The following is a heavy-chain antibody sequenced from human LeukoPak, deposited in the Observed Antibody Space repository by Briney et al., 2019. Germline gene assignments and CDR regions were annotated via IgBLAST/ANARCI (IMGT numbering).Heavy chain of an antibody. J-gene: IGHJ4*02. D-gene: IGHD3-22*01. Sequence: GGSLRLSCAASGFTFSSYWMSWVRQAPGKGLEWVANINQDGSEKYYVDSVKGRFTISRDNAKNSLYLQMNSLRVEDTAVYYCARDPAYYYDSSGYIHWGQGTLVTVSS. V-gene: IGHV3-7*01. CDR1: GFTFSSYW. CDR3: ARDPAYYYDSSGYIH. CDR2: INQDGSEK.